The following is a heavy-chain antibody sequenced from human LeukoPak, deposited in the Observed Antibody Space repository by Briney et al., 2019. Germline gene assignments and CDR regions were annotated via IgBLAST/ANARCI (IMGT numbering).Heavy chain of an antibody. CDR1: GYSFTSYW. J-gene: IGHJ5*02. D-gene: IGHD6-19*01. CDR3: ARRLAVAGTRNWFDP. Sequence: GESLKISCKGSGYSFTSYWIGWVRQMPGKGLEWMGIIYPGDSDTRYSPSFQGQVTISADKSTSTAYLQWSSLKASDTAMCYCARRLAVAGTRNWFDPWGQGTLVTVSS. CDR2: IYPGDSDT. V-gene: IGHV5-51*01.